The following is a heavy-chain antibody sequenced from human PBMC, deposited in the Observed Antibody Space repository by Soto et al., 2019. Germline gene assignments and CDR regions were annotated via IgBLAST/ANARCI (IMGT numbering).Heavy chain of an antibody. J-gene: IGHJ6*02. D-gene: IGHD3-10*01. CDR3: ARVYSGSGSYLYYYYYGMDV. CDR2: ISAYNGNT. Sequence: QVQLVQSGAEVKKPGASVKVSCKASGYTFTSYGISWVRQAPGQGLEWMGWISAYNGNTNYAQKLQGRVTMTTDTSTSTAYMELRSLRSDDTAVYYCARVYSGSGSYLYYYYYGMDVWGQRTTVTVSS. V-gene: IGHV1-18*01. CDR1: GYTFTSYG.